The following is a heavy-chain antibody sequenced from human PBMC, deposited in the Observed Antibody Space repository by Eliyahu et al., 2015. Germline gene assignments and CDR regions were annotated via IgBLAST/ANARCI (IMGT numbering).Heavy chain of an antibody. J-gene: IGHJ4*02. CDR3: ARSYDFWSPPDY. Sequence: QVQLQQWGAGLLKPSETLSLTCAVYXGSFSGYYXSXXRQPPGKGLEWIGEINHSGSXNYNPSLKXRVTISVDTSKNQFSLKLSSVTAADTAVYYCARSYDFWSPPDYWGQGTLVTVSS. D-gene: IGHD3-3*01. V-gene: IGHV4-34*01. CDR2: INHSGSX. CDR1: XGSFSGYY.